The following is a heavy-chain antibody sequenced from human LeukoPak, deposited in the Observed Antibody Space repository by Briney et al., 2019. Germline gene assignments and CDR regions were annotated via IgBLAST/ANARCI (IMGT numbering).Heavy chain of an antibody. V-gene: IGHV1-2*04. CDR1: GYTFTGYY. D-gene: IGHD3-10*01. CDR3: ARDRLLWFGEAKTRYYYYGMDV. CDR2: INPNSGGT. Sequence: ASVKVSCKASGYTFTGYYMHWVRQAPGQGLEWMGWINPNSGGTNYAQKFQGWVTMTRDTSISTAYMELSRLRSDDTAVCYCARDRLLWFGEAKTRYYYYGMDVWGQGTTVTVSS. J-gene: IGHJ6*02.